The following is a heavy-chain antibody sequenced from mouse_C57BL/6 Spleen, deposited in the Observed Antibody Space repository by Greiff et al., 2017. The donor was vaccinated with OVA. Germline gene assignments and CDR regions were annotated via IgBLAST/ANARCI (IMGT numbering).Heavy chain of an antibody. CDR2: FHPYNDDT. V-gene: IGHV1-47*01. D-gene: IGHD4-1*01. CDR3: ARRSKLGQVYWYFDV. J-gene: IGHJ1*03. CDR1: GYTFTTYP. Sequence: VHLVESGAELVKPGASVKMSCKASGYTFTTYPIEWMKQNHGKSLEWIGNFHPYNDDTKYNEKFKGKATLTVEKSSSTVYLELSRLTSDDSAVYYCARRSKLGQVYWYFDVWGTGTTVTVSS.